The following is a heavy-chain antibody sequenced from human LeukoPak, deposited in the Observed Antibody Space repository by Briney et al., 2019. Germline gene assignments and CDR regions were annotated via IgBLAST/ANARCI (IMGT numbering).Heavy chain of an antibody. CDR3: ARADGSGSPLDY. J-gene: IGHJ4*02. Sequence: SVKVSCKASGGTFSSYAISWVRQAPGQGLEWMGGIIPIFGTANYAQKFQGRVTITTDESTSTAYMELSSLRSEDTAVYYCARADGSGSPLDYWGQGTLVTVSS. CDR1: GGTFSSYA. V-gene: IGHV1-69*05. CDR2: IIPIFGTA. D-gene: IGHD3-10*01.